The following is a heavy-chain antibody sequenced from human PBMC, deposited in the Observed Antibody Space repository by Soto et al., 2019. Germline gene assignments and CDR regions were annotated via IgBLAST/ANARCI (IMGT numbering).Heavy chain of an antibody. CDR3: ARGRGYSYGLDP. Sequence: PSETLSLTCTVSGDSISSINNYWSWIRQPPGEGLELIWFISYSGTTSYSPSLKSRVAISLDTSKNQFSLSLNFVTAADTAVYYCARGRGYSYGLDPWGQGSLVTVS. V-gene: IGHV4-30-4*01. J-gene: IGHJ5*02. D-gene: IGHD5-18*01. CDR2: ISYSGTT. CDR1: GDSISSINNY.